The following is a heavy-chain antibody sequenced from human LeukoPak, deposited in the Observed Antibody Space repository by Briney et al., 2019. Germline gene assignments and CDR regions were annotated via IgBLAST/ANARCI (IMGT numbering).Heavy chain of an antibody. Sequence: SETLSLTCTVSGYSISSGYYWGWIRQPPGKGLAWIGSIYYSGTTYYNPSLKSRVTISVDTSKIQFSLKLSSVAATDTAVYFCARLRFDFWSGYTHPYFDYWGQGTLVTVSS. CDR2: IYYSGTT. J-gene: IGHJ4*02. V-gene: IGHV4-38-2*02. CDR3: ARLRFDFWSGYTHPYFDY. D-gene: IGHD3-3*01. CDR1: GYSISSGYY.